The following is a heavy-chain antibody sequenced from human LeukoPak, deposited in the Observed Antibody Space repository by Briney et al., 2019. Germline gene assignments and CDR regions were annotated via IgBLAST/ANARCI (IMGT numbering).Heavy chain of an antibody. CDR2: FDPEDGET. D-gene: IGHD6-13*01. Sequence: GASVKVSCKVSGYTLTELSLHWVRQAPGKGLEWMGGFDPEDGETIYAQKFQGRVTMTEDTSTDTAYMELSSLRSEDTAVYYCATGTERQLALDYWGQGTLVTVSS. J-gene: IGHJ4*02. CDR1: GYTLTELS. V-gene: IGHV1-24*01. CDR3: ATGTERQLALDY.